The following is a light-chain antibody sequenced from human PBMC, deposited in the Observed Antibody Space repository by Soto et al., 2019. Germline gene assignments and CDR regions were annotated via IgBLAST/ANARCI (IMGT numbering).Light chain of an antibody. Sequence: DIQLTQSPSFLSASVGDRVTITCRASQGISSYLAWYQQKPGKAPKLLIYAASTLQSGVPSRFSGSGSGTEFTLTISSLQPEDSATYYCQQLNSYPAVTFGQGTKVEIK. V-gene: IGKV1-9*01. CDR3: QQLNSYPAVT. CDR1: QGISSY. J-gene: IGKJ1*01. CDR2: AAS.